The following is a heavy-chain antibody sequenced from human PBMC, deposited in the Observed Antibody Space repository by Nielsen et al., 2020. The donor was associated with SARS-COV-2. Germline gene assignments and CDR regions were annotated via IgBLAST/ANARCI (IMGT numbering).Heavy chain of an antibody. D-gene: IGHD3-10*01. Sequence: GGSLRLSCAASGFTFSSLWMSWVRQAPGKGLEWVSTISFGAISRYYADSVKGRFTISRDNAKNSLYLQMNSLRADDTAVYYCARGSFGELLSPFDYWGQGTQVTVSS. CDR2: ISFGAISR. CDR3: ARGSFGELLSPFDY. J-gene: IGHJ4*02. V-gene: IGHV3-21*04. CDR1: GFTFSSLW.